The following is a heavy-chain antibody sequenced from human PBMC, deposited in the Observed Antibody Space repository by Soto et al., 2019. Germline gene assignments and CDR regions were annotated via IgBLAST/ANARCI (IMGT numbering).Heavy chain of an antibody. V-gene: IGHV1-69*12. CDR1: GGTFTSHS. CDR3: ATYPLGDGYSPFDA. CDR2: IIPMFGTV. D-gene: IGHD2-21*01. J-gene: IGHJ4*02. Sequence: QVQLVQSGAEVKKPGSSVKVSCKASGGTFTSHSINWVRQAPGQRLEWMGGIIPMFGTVQYAQKFQDRLTITADGSTTTANMQLTSPTSENTAVYYCATYPLGDGYSPFDAWGQGTLVTVSS.